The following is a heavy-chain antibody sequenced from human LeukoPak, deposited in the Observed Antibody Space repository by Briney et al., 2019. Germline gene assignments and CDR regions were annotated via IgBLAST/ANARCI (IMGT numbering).Heavy chain of an antibody. Sequence: SETLSLTCTVSGGSVSSGSYYWSWIRQPPGKGLEWIGYIYYSGSTNYNPSLKSRVTISVDTSKNQFSLKLSSVTAADTAVYYCARDGGSYSYRDAFDIWGQGTMVTVSS. CDR3: ARDGGSYSYRDAFDI. V-gene: IGHV4-61*01. J-gene: IGHJ3*02. CDR2: IYYSGST. CDR1: GGSVSSGSYY. D-gene: IGHD1-26*01.